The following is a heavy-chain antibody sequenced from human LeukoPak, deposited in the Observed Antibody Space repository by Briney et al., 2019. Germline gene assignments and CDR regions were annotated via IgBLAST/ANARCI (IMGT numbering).Heavy chain of an antibody. Sequence: GGSLTLSCAASGFTFSSYAMHWVRQAPGKGLEWVAAISYDGSNKYYADSVKGRFTISRDNSKNTLYLQMNSLRAEDTAVYYCARVDSTSGYSPWDAFDIWGQGTMVTVSS. CDR3: ARVDSTSGYSPWDAFDI. CDR1: GFTFSSYA. CDR2: ISYDGSNK. D-gene: IGHD3-3*01. V-gene: IGHV3-30-3*01. J-gene: IGHJ3*02.